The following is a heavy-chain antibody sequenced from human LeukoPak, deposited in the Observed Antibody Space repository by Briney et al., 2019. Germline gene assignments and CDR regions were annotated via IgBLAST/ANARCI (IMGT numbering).Heavy chain of an antibody. J-gene: IGHJ4*02. CDR2: LSGSGGTT. CDR3: AKTSGYSYGYSGY. V-gene: IGHV3-23*01. CDR1: GFTFSSYA. Sequence: GGSLRLSCAASGFTFSSYAMSWVRQAPGKGLEWVSALSGSGGTTYYADSVKGRFTISRDNSKNTLYLQMNSLRADDTAVYYCAKTSGYSYGYSGYWGQGTLVTVSS. D-gene: IGHD5-18*01.